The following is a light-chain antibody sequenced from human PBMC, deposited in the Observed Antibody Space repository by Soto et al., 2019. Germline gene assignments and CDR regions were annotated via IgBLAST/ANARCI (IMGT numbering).Light chain of an antibody. CDR1: ESVSKW. Sequence: DIQMSQSPSVLSASVRDKVTITCRATESVSKWLAWYQEKPGNPPRPLIYDASTLESGVPSRFSGSGSGTEFTLTISSLQADDFATYYCQQYNSYSWTFGQGTKVDIK. CDR2: DAS. CDR3: QQYNSYSWT. J-gene: IGKJ1*01. V-gene: IGKV1-5*01.